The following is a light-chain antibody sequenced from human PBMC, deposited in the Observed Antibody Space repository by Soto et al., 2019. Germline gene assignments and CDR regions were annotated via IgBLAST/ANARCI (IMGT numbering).Light chain of an antibody. CDR2: KAS. V-gene: IGKV1-5*03. CDR3: QQYDNYPWT. Sequence: DIQMTQSPSTLSASVGDRVSITCRASQSISAWLAWYQQRPGKAPKLLLYKASSLQSGVSSRFSGSGSGTEFPLTISSLQPEDSATYCQQYDNYPWTFGQGTKLEIK. CDR1: QSISAW. J-gene: IGKJ1*01.